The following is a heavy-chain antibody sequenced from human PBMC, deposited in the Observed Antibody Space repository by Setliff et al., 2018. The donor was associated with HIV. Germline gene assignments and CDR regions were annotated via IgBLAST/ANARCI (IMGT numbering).Heavy chain of an antibody. CDR3: GTAMYYYYGLDV. D-gene: IGHD2-2*01. Sequence: SETLSLTCTVSGDSLSSGSHYCTWLRQAAGKGLEWIGHFYTSGTTNYNPSLESRVTISVDTSKNQFSLKLSSVTAADAAVYYCGTAMYYYYGLDVWGQGIRVTVSS. CDR1: GDSLSSGSHY. J-gene: IGHJ6*02. V-gene: IGHV4-61*09. CDR2: FYTSGTT.